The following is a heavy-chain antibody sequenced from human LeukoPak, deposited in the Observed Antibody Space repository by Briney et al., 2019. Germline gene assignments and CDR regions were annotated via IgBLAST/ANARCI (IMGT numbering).Heavy chain of an antibody. CDR1: GFTFSNYA. V-gene: IGHV3-48*04. CDR2: ISSNSYTI. CDR3: ASGGYCSSTSCYPNWFDP. D-gene: IGHD2-2*01. Sequence: GGSLRLSCSASGFTFSNYAMNWVRQAPGKGLEWVSYISSNSYTIYYADSVKGRFTISRDNAENSLYLQMNSLRAEDTAVYYCASGGYCSSTSCYPNWFDPWGQGTLVTVSS. J-gene: IGHJ5*02.